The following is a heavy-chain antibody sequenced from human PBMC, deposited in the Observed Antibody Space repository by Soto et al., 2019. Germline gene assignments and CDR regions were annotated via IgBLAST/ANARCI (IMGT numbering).Heavy chain of an antibody. CDR2: ISAYNGNT. D-gene: IGHD6-19*01. V-gene: IGHV1-18*04. Sequence: ASVKVSCKACGYTFTSYGISWVRQAPGQGLEWMGWISAYNGNTNYAQKLQGRVTMTTDTSTSTAYMELRSLRSDDTAVYYCARDQTAVAGRRGDCYFDYWGQGTQVTVSS. CDR1: GYTFTSYG. J-gene: IGHJ4*02. CDR3: ARDQTAVAGRRGDCYFDY.